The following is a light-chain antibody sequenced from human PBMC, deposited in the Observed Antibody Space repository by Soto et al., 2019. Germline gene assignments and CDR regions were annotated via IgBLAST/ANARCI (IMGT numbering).Light chain of an antibody. J-gene: IGKJ1*01. Sequence: DIQMTQNTSTLSASEGDRVTITCRASQSISSWLAWYQQKPGKAPKLLIYKASSLESGVPSRFSGSGSGTEFTLTISSLQPDDFATYYCQQYNSYSTFGQGTKVAIK. CDR3: QQYNSYST. CDR2: KAS. V-gene: IGKV1-5*03. CDR1: QSISSW.